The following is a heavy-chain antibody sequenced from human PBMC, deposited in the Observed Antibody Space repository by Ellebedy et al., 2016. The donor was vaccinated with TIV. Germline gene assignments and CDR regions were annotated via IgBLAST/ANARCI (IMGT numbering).Heavy chain of an antibody. D-gene: IGHD1-26*01. CDR3: ARGGVGAFDY. CDR1: GFSFTSYW. V-gene: IGHV3-7*01. J-gene: IGHJ4*02. Sequence: GESLKISCAASGFSFTSYWMSWVRQAPGKGLEWVANINQDGSGEYYVDSVKGRFTISRDNAKNTVYLQMNSLRADDTAVYYCARGGVGAFDYWGQGALVTVSS. CDR2: INQDGSGE.